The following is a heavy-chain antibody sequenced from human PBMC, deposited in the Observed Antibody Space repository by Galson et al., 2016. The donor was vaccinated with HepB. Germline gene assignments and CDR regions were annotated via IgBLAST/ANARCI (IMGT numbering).Heavy chain of an antibody. Sequence: SLRLSCAASGFTFSSYGMNWVRQAPGRGLEWIAYIGGHTSSTFYADSLKGRFTISSNNSKNTLYLQMNSLPAGDTAVYYCAKTPPGSSIQYFDYWGQGTLVTVSS. CDR1: GFTFSSYG. D-gene: IGHD6-6*01. CDR2: IGGHTSST. J-gene: IGHJ4*02. CDR3: AKTPPGSSIQYFDY. V-gene: IGHV3-48*01.